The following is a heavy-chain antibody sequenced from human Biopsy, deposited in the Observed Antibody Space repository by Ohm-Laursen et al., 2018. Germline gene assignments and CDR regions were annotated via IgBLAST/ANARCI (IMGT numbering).Heavy chain of an antibody. CDR1: GGSMIGYE. CDR3: ARVEAGTYDALDI. CDR2: IYYSGGT. D-gene: IGHD1-26*01. J-gene: IGHJ3*02. Sequence: SDTLSLTCSVSGGSMIGYEWSWIRLAPGKGLEWIGYIYYSGGTKYNPSLASRVTFSVDMSKSQFSLKLYSVTAADTAVYYCARVEAGTYDALDIWGQGTLVAVSA. V-gene: IGHV4-59*07.